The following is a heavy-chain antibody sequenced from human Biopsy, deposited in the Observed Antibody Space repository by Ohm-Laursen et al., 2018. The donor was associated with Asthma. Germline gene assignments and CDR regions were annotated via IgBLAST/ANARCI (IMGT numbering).Heavy chain of an antibody. CDR3: ARGVDRVTGLLDHFDS. CDR1: GGSINNFY. Sequence: SHTLSLPCTASGGSINNFYWSWIRQPPGKGLESIGHVYYSGSTNYNPSLKSRVTISIDASKNQFSLKLTSVTAADTAVYYCARGVDRVTGLLDHFDSWGQGTLVTVSS. V-gene: IGHV4-59*07. CDR2: VYYSGST. D-gene: IGHD2-21*02. J-gene: IGHJ4*02.